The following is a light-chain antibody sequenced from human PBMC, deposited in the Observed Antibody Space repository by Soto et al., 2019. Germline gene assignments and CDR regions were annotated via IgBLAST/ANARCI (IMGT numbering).Light chain of an antibody. V-gene: IGKV3-11*01. CDR3: QQHSNWLLT. CDR1: QSVSGY. Sequence: EIVLTQSPATLSLSPGERATLSCRASQSVSGYLAWYQQKPGQAPRLLIYDASNRATGIPARFSGSGSGTDFTLTISSLEPGDFAVYYCQQHSNWLLTFGPGTKVDIK. J-gene: IGKJ3*01. CDR2: DAS.